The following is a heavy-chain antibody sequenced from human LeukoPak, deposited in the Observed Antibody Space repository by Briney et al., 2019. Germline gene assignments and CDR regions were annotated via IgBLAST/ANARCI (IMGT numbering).Heavy chain of an antibody. D-gene: IGHD5-18*01. CDR1: GGSISSYY. Sequence: PSETLSLTCTVSGGSISSYYWSWIRHPPGKGLEWIGYIYYSGSTNYNPSLKSRVTISVDTSKNQFSLKLSSVTAADTAVYYCARAEGGYGDYYYYYYYMDVWGKGTTVTVSS. J-gene: IGHJ6*03. CDR3: ARAEGGYGDYYYYYYYMDV. V-gene: IGHV4-59*01. CDR2: IYYSGST.